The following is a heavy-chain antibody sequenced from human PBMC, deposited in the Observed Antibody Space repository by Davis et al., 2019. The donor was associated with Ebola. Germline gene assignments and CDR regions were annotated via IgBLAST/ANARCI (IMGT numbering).Heavy chain of an antibody. V-gene: IGHV1-69*13. CDR3: AREVRYIYWYDP. D-gene: IGHD1-14*01. CDR2: IIPIFGTA. Sequence: SVKVSCKASGGTFSSYAISWVRQAPGQGLEWMGGIIPIFGTANYAQKFQGRVTITADESTSTAYMELSSLRSEDTAVYYCAREVRYIYWYDPWGQGTLVTVSS. J-gene: IGHJ5*02. CDR1: GGTFSSYA.